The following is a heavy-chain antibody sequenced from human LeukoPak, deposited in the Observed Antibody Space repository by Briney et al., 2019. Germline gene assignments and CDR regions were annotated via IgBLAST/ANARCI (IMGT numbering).Heavy chain of an antibody. CDR1: GFTFSKAW. J-gene: IGHJ4*02. Sequence: GGSLRLSCAASGFTFSKAWMSWVRRAPGKGLEWVGRIKSKTDGGTTDYAAPVKGRFSISREDSENTLYVQMDSLRTEDTAVYYCTTSPTLYYDILTGYSDYWGQGTLVTVSS. V-gene: IGHV3-15*01. D-gene: IGHD3-9*01. CDR3: TTSPTLYYDILTGYSDY. CDR2: IKSKTDGGTT.